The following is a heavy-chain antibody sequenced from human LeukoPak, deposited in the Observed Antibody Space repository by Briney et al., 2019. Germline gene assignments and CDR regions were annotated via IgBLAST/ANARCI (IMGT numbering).Heavy chain of an antibody. V-gene: IGHV4-34*01. CDR1: GGSFSGYY. CDR3: ARGRVTVAGITFFDY. Sequence: SETLSLTCAVYGGSFSGYYWSWIRQPPGKGLEWIGEINHSGSTNYNPPLKSRCTISVDTSKNQFSLKLSSVTAADTAVYYCARGRVTVAGITFFDYWGQGTLVTVSS. CDR2: INHSGST. D-gene: IGHD6-19*01. J-gene: IGHJ4*02.